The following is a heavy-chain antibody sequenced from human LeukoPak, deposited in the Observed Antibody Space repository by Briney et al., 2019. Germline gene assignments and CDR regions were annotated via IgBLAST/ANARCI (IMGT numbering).Heavy chain of an antibody. D-gene: IGHD3-16*01. CDR3: AKGGSAVGPNGFDP. CDR2: ISGNGGNT. CDR1: GFTFSSYA. Sequence: GGSFCFPCAASGFTFSSYAMSWFRQAPGKGLEWVSAISGNGGNTYYADSVKGRFTISTDTSNNMLFLQMNSLRAGDTAVYYCAKGGSAVGPNGFDPWGQGTVVTVSS. V-gene: IGHV3-23*01. J-gene: IGHJ5*02.